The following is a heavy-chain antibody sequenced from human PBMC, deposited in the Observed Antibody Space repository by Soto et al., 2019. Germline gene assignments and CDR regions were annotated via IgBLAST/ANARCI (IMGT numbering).Heavy chain of an antibody. CDR1: GGSISSSSYY. D-gene: IGHD4-17*01. Sequence: SETLSLTCTVSGGSISSSSYYWGWIRQPPGKGLEWIGTIYYSGSTYYNPSLKSRVTISVDTSKNQFSLKLSSVTAADTAVYYCARPRIGDYVSRWFDPWGQGTLVTVSS. J-gene: IGHJ5*02. CDR2: IYYSGST. V-gene: IGHV4-39*01. CDR3: ARPRIGDYVSRWFDP.